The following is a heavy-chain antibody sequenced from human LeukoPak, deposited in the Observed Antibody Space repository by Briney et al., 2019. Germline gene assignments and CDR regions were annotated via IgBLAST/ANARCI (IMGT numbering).Heavy chain of an antibody. CDR1: GYTFTDYY. CDR2: INPSGGST. D-gene: IGHD6-13*01. CDR3: ARNLGYSSSWTFDY. J-gene: IGHJ4*02. Sequence: GASVKVSCKASGYTFTDYYMNWVRQAPGQGLEWLGIINPSGGSTSNAQKFQGRVTMTRDTSTNKVYMELSSLRSEDTAVYYCARNLGYSSSWTFDYWGQGTLVTVSS. V-gene: IGHV1-46*01.